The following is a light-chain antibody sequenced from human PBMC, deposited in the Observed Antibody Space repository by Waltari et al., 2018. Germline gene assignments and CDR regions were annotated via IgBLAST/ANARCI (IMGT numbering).Light chain of an antibody. CDR1: QSVNSN. CDR3: QQYDNWLPYT. J-gene: IGKJ2*01. Sequence: EIAMTQSPATLSVSPGERATLSCRTSQSVNSNLAWYQQRPGQPPRLRIYGGSTRAPGIPGRFRGSGSVTEFTLTISRLQSEDFAVYYCQQYDNWLPYTFGQGTKVDMK. V-gene: IGKV3-15*01. CDR2: GGS.